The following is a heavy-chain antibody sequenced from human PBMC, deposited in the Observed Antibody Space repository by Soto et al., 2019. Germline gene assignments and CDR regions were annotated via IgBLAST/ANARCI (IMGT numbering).Heavy chain of an antibody. CDR2: IYYSGST. D-gene: IGHD5-18*01. CDR3: AIKGFGYGSYNCYGINV. J-gene: IGHJ6*02. V-gene: IGHV4-39*01. CDR1: GGSSSSSSYY. Sequence: SETLSLTCTVSGGSSSSSSYYWGWIRQPPGKGLEWIGSIYYSGSTYYNPSLKSRVTISVDTSKNQFSLKLSSVTAADTAGYYSAIKGFGYGSYNCYGINVWAQGTPVTV.